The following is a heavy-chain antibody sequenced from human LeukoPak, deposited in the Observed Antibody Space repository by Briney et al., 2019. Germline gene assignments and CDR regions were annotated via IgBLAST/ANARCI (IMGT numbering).Heavy chain of an antibody. CDR1: GGTFSSYA. Sequence: SVKVSCKASGGTFSSYAISWVRQAPGQGLVWMGGIIPIFGTANYAQKFQGRVTITTDESTSTAYMELSSLRSEDTAVYYCASGDCSGGGCYVPWEARKRWAFNAFDIWGQGTMVTVSS. CDR3: ASGDCSGGGCYVPWEARKRWAFNAFDI. D-gene: IGHD2-15*01. J-gene: IGHJ3*02. CDR2: IIPIFGTA. V-gene: IGHV1-69*05.